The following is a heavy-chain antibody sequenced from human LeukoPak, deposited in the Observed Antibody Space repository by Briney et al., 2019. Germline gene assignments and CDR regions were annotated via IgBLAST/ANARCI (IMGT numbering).Heavy chain of an antibody. CDR3: ARDPALVRANWYLDP. V-gene: IGHV4-31*03. Sequence: SETLSLTCTVSGASITNSNTYWTWIRQFPGKGLEWIGYVSYSGSTLYNPSLRSRVIISSDTSKNQFFLKLNSVTAADRALYFCARDPALVRANWYLDPWGRGILVTVSS. CDR1: GASITNSNTY. CDR2: VSYSGST. D-gene: IGHD3-10*01. J-gene: IGHJ2*01.